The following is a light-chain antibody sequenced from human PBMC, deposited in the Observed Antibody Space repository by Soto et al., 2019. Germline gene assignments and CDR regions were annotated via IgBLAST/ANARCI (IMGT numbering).Light chain of an antibody. CDR1: QSLLHSNGYNY. V-gene: IGKV2-28*01. J-gene: IGKJ1*01. CDR3: MQALQTPH. CDR2: LGS. Sequence: DIVMTQSPLSLPVTPGEPASISCRSSQSLLHSNGYNYLDWYLQKSGQSPQLLIYLGSNRASGVPDRFSGSGSGTDFTLKISRVEAEDVGVYYCMQALQTPHFGQGTKVDIK.